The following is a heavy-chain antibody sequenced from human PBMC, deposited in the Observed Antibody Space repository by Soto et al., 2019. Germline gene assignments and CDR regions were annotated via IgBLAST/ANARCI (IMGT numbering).Heavy chain of an antibody. CDR1: GGSISSVNYY. CDR3: ARDVYSSRLIVNDFDM. D-gene: IGHD6-13*01. V-gene: IGHV4-31*03. CDR2: IYYSGST. Sequence: LSLTCTVSGGSISSVNYYWSWIRQHPAKGLEWIGYIYYSGSTHYNPSLKSRVTISLDTSKNQFSLRLTSVTAADTAVYYCARDVYSSRLIVNDFDMWGQGTMVTVSS. J-gene: IGHJ3*02.